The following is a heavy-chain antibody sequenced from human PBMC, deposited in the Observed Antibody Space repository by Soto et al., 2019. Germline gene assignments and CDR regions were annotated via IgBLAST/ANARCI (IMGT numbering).Heavy chain of an antibody. CDR2: VSGSGGST. CDR3: AKDLYYYDSSGYYFP. V-gene: IGHV3-23*01. Sequence: PGGSLRLSCAASGFTFSSYAMSWVRQAPGKGLEWVSAVSGSGGSTYYADSVKGRFTISRDNSKNTLYLQMNSLRAEDTAVYYCAKDLYYYDSSGYYFPWGQGTLVTVSS. D-gene: IGHD3-22*01. J-gene: IGHJ5*02. CDR1: GFTFSSYA.